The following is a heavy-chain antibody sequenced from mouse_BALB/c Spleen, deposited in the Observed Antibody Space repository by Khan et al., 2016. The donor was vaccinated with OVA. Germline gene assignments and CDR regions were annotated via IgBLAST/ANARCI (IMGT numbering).Heavy chain of an antibody. Sequence: EVQLQESGPGLVTPSQSLSLTCTVTGYSITSDYAWNWIRQFPGNKLEWMGYIKYSGSTSYNPSLKSRIAITRDTSKNQFFLQLNSVTTVDTATYYYAISGTISTVVVTDFDFWGQGTTLTVSS. V-gene: IGHV3-2*02. D-gene: IGHD1-1*01. CDR2: IKYSGST. CDR3: AISGTISTVVVTDFDF. J-gene: IGHJ2*01. CDR1: GYSITSDYA.